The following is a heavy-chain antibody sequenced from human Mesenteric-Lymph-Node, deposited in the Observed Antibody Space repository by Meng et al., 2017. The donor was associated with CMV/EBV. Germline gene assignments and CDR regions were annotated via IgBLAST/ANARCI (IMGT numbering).Heavy chain of an antibody. CDR3: ANGPGLYSSSIRQGY. V-gene: IGHV3-30*02. D-gene: IGHD6-6*01. J-gene: IGHJ4*02. CDR1: GFTFSSYG. CDR2: IRYDGSNK. Sequence: GESLKISCAASGFTFSSYGMHWVRQAPGKGLEWVAFIRYDGSNKYYADSVKGRFTISRDNSKNTLYLQMNSLRAEDTAVYYCANGPGLYSSSIRQGYWGQGTLVTVSS.